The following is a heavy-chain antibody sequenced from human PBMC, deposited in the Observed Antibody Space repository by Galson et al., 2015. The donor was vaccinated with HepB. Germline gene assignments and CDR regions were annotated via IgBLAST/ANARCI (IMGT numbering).Heavy chain of an antibody. Sequence: SLRLSCAASGFTFSSYVMSWVRQAPGKGLEWASGISGSASTTYYADSVEGRFTISRDNSQNTLYLQMNSLRAEDTAVYYCAKAAARYIWTLDPSGSYMDVWGKVTPVTVSS. J-gene: IGHJ6*03. CDR3: AKAAARYIWTLDPSGSYMDV. CDR1: GFTFSSYV. D-gene: IGHD1-1*01. V-gene: IGHV3-23*01. CDR2: ISGSASTT.